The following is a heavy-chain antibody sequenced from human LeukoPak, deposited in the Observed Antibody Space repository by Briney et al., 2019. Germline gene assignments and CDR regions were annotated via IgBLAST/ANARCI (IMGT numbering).Heavy chain of an antibody. CDR2: IYYSGST. J-gene: IGHJ4*02. CDR3: ARLPRRRSHTNYYDRNPYYFDY. D-gene: IGHD3-22*01. Sequence: SETLSLTCTVSGGSISSYYWSWIRQPPGKGLEWIGYIYYSGSTNYNPSLKSRVTISVDTSKNQFSLKLSSVTAADTAVYYCARLPRRRSHTNYYDRNPYYFDYWGQGTLVTVSS. CDR1: GGSISSYY. V-gene: IGHV4-59*01.